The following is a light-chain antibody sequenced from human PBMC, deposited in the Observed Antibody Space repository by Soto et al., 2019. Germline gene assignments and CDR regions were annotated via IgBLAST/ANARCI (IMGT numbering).Light chain of an antibody. J-gene: IGKJ2*01. V-gene: IGKV1-5*03. CDR1: QSIGIW. Sequence: DLQMTQSPSTLSASVGDRVTITCRASQSIGIWLAWYQQKTGKAPKLLIYTASTLGSGVPSRFSGSGSGTEFPLTIRSLQPDDFATYYCQHYNNYPVTFGQGTKLEIK. CDR3: QHYNNYPVT. CDR2: TAS.